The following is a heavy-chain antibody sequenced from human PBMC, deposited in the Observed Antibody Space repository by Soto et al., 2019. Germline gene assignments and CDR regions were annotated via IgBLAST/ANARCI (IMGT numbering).Heavy chain of an antibody. CDR1: GYSFAGYY. V-gene: IGHV1-2*02. J-gene: IGHJ4*02. CDR2: INPNSGAT. Sequence: SVKVSFKASGYSFAGYYIHWVLQAPGQVLEGMGWINPNSGATNFAQKFQGRVTMTRDTSISTAYMELRSLRSDDTAVFYCARGQDCGTTNRYTGGDYFDYWGQGTLVTVSS. D-gene: IGHD3-16*02. CDR3: ARGQDCGTTNRYTGGDYFDY.